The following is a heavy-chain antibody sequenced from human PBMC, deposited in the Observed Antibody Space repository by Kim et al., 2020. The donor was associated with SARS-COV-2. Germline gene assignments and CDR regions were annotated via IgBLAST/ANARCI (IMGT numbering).Heavy chain of an antibody. J-gene: IGHJ1*01. CDR2: IYHSGST. Sequence: SETLSLTCTVSGYSISSGYYWGWIRQPPGKGLEWIGSIYHSGSTYYNPSLKSRVTISVDTSKNQFSLKLSSVTAADTAVYYCARVEMGSGRFRSFGHTEYFQHWGQGTLVTVSS. CDR3: ARVEMGSGRFRSFGHTEYFQH. CDR1: GYSISSGYY. V-gene: IGHV4-38-2*02. D-gene: IGHD3-10*01.